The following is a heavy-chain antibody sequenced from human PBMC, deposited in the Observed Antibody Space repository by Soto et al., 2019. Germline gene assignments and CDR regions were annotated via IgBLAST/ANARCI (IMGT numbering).Heavy chain of an antibody. J-gene: IGHJ6*02. CDR1: GDTFSSQA. CDR2: IIPFFKAT. Sequence: QVQLVQSGAEVKKPGSSVKVSCRASGDTFSSQAFSWVRQAPGQGLEWMGGIIPFFKATKYAQKFQGRVTFTADDSTSTAYMDLSSLRSEDTATYYCARDVSLNYYDGTYYYYAMDVWGQGTTVTVSS. D-gene: IGHD3-16*01. CDR3: ARDVSLNYYDGTYYYYAMDV. V-gene: IGHV1-69*01.